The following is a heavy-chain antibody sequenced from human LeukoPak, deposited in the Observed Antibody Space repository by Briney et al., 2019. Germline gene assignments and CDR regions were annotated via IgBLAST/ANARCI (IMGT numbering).Heavy chain of an antibody. V-gene: IGHV3-30*03. D-gene: IGHD2-2*01. J-gene: IGHJ4*02. Sequence: GGSLRLSCAASGFTFSNYGMRWVRRAPGKGLEWVAVTSYDGTKKSYADSVKGRFTISRDNSKNTLYLQMNSLRAEDTAVYYCARDYCSSTSCLFDYWGQGTLVTVSS. CDR3: ARDYCSSTSCLFDY. CDR1: GFTFSNYG. CDR2: TSYDGTKK.